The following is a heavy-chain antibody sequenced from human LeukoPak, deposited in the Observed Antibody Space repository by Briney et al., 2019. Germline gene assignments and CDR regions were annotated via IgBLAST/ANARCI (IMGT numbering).Heavy chain of an antibody. CDR1: GGSFSGYY. D-gene: IGHD3-10*01. CDR3: ARHLYGSVDY. CDR2: INHSGST. V-gene: IGHV4-34*01. Sequence: SETLSLTCAVYGGSFSGYYWSWIRQPPGKGLEWIGEINHSGSTNYNPSLKSRVTISVDTSKNQFSLKLSSVTAADTAVYYCARHLYGSVDYWGQGTLVTVSS. J-gene: IGHJ4*02.